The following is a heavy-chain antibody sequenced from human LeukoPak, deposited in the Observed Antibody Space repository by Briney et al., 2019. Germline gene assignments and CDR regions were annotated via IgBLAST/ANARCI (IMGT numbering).Heavy chain of an antibody. J-gene: IGHJ6*03. Sequence: GGSLTLSCAASGFNLSSYSVNWVRQAPGKGLEWVSSISSSSNYIYYADSVKGRFTISKDNAKNSLYLQMNSLRAEDTAVYYCARPPTAMAYCYYYDMVVCGKGTTVTVSS. CDR3: ARPPTAMAYCYYYDMVV. CDR1: GFNLSSYS. D-gene: IGHD5-18*01. CDR2: ISSSSNYI. V-gene: IGHV3-21*01.